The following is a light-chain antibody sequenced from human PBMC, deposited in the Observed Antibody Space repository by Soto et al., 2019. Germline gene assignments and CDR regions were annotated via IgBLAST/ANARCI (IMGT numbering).Light chain of an antibody. CDR3: QHYNSYPYT. CDR1: QSISVH. Sequence: DIQMTQSPSSLSASVGDTVTITCRASQSISVHLNWYQQKPGKVPKLLIYAASNLQSGVPSRFSGSGSETDFALTISSLQPEDFATYYCQHYNSYPYTFGQGTKLEIK. CDR2: AAS. V-gene: IGKV1-39*01. J-gene: IGKJ2*01.